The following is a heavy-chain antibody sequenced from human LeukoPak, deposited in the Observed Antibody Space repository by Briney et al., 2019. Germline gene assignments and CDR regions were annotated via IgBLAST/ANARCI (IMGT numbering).Heavy chain of an antibody. D-gene: IGHD3-22*01. CDR1: GGSISSYY. V-gene: IGHV4-59*01. CDR2: IYYSGST. J-gene: IGHJ4*02. CDR3: ARGITMIVASQFDY. Sequence: SETLSLTCTVSGGSISSYYWSWIRQPPGKGLEWIGYIYYSGSTNYNPSLKSRVTISVDTSKNQFSLKLSSVTAADTAVYYCARGITMIVASQFDYWGQGTLVTVSS.